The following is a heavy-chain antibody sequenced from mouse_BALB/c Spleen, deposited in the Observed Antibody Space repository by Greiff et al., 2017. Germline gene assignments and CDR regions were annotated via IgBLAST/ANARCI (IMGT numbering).Heavy chain of an antibody. CDR3: ARDGFHY. Sequence: VQLQQSGAELVRSGASVKLSCTASGFNIKDYYMHWVKQRPGQGLEWIGAIYPGDGDTRYTQKFKGKATLTADKSSSTAYMQLSSLASEDSAVYYCARDGFHYWGQGTTLTVSA. CDR2: IYPGDGDT. D-gene: IGHD2-3*01. J-gene: IGHJ2*01. CDR1: GFNIKDYY. V-gene: IGHV1-87*01.